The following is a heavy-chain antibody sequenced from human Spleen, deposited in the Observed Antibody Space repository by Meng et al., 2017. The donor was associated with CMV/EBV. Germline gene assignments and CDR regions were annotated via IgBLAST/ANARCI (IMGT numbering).Heavy chain of an antibody. D-gene: IGHD3-10*01. V-gene: IGHV2-70*20. CDR3: ARIRENYYGSGSYLN. Sequence: SGPTLVKSTQTLTLTCSFAGLSLSKSGMCVTWVRQPPGKALEWLALIDWDDNKYYSTSLKTRLSISKDTSKNQVVLTMTNMDPVDTATYYCARIRENYYGSGSYLNWGQGTLVTVSS. CDR1: GLSLSKSGMC. CDR2: IDWDDNK. J-gene: IGHJ4*02.